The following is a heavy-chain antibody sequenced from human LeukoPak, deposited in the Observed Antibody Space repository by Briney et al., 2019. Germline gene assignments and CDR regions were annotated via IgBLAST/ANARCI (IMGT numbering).Heavy chain of an antibody. Sequence: SETLSLTCTVSGGSISSYYWSWVRQPAGKGLEWIGRIYASGNTNYNPSLKSRVTISVDTSKNQFSLKLSSVTAADTAVYYCARGQYGITMIVRGSPLYYWGQGTLVTVSS. D-gene: IGHD3-22*01. CDR2: IYASGNT. V-gene: IGHV4-4*07. CDR3: ARGQYGITMIVRGSPLYY. J-gene: IGHJ4*02. CDR1: GGSISSYY.